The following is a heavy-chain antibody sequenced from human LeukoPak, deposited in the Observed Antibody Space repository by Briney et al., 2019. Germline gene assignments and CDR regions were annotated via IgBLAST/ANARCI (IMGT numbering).Heavy chain of an antibody. CDR1: EFDFSSHA. Sequence: GGSLRLSCAASEFDFSSHAMTWVRQAPGKRLEWVSGISGSGDATYYADSVKGRFTISRDNSKNTLYLQMNSLRAEETAVYYCAKLRGLSSSSENNWFDPWGQGTLVTVSS. CDR2: ISGSGDAT. V-gene: IGHV3-23*01. J-gene: IGHJ5*02. D-gene: IGHD6-6*01. CDR3: AKLRGLSSSSENNWFDP.